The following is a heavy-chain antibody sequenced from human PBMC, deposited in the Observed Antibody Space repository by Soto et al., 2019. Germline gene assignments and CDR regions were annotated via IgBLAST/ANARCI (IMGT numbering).Heavy chain of an antibody. CDR1: GFTFSSYA. V-gene: IGHV3-23*01. CDR2: ISGSGGST. CDR3: AKGISGVGYYNY. Sequence: LRLSCAASGFTFSSYATSWVRQAPGKGLEWVSAISGSGGSTYYADSVKGRFTISRDNSKNTLYLQMNSLRAEDTAVYYCAKGISGVGYYNYWGQGTLVTVSS. D-gene: IGHD3-22*01. J-gene: IGHJ4*02.